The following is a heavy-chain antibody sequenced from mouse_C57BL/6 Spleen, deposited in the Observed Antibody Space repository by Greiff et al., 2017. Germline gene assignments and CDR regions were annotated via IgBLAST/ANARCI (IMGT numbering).Heavy chain of an antibody. CDR2: INPNSGST. CDR3: ARWGGTQFAY. J-gene: IGHJ3*01. V-gene: IGHV1-64*01. Sequence: QVQLQQPGAELVKPGASVKLSCKASGYTFTSYWMHWVKQRPGQGLEWIGMINPNSGSTNYNEKFKSKATLTVDKSSSTAYMQLRSLTSEDSAVYYCARWGGTQFAYWGQGTLVTVSA. CDR1: GYTFTSYW. D-gene: IGHD1-1*02.